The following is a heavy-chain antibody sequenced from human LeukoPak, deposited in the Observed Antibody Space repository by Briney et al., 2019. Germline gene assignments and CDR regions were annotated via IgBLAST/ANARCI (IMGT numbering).Heavy chain of an antibody. CDR2: IYYSGNT. CDR3: ARRATTTPQRKKYYFDY. J-gene: IGHJ4*02. V-gene: IGHV4-39*07. Sequence: SETLSLTCTVSGGSISSSSYYWGWIRQPPGKGLEWIGSIYYSGNTYYNPSLRSRVAISVDTSKNQFSLKLSSVTAADTAVYYCARRATTTPQRKKYYFDYWGQGTLVTVSS. D-gene: IGHD1-26*01. CDR1: GGSISSSSYY.